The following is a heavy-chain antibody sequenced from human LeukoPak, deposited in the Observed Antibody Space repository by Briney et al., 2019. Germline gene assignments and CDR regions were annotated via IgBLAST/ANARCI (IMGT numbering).Heavy chain of an antibody. CDR3: ASEQHDCWRRSY. J-gene: IGHJ4*02. CDR2: INHSGST. V-gene: IGHV4-39*07. CDR1: GGSISSSSYY. D-gene: IGHD3-3*01. Sequence: PSETLSLTCTVSGGSISSSSYYWGWIRQPPGKGLEWIGEINHSGSTNYNPSLKSRVTISVDTSKNQFSLKLSSVTAADTAVYYCASEQHDCWRRSYWGQGTLVTVSS.